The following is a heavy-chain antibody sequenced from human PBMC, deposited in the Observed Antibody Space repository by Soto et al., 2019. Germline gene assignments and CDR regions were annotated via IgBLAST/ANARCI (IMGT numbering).Heavy chain of an antibody. Sequence: GGSLRLSCAASGFTFSSYSMNWVRQAPGKGLEWVSSISSSSSYIYYADSVKGRFTISRDNAKNSLYLQMNSLRAEDTAVYYCARGSLGYYYDSSGLCFDYWGQGTLVTVSS. D-gene: IGHD3-22*01. J-gene: IGHJ4*02. CDR3: ARGSLGYYYDSSGLCFDY. V-gene: IGHV3-21*01. CDR2: ISSSSSYI. CDR1: GFTFSSYS.